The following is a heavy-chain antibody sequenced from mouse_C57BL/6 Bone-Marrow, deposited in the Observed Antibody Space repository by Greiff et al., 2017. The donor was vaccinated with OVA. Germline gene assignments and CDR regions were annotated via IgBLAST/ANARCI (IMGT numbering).Heavy chain of an antibody. V-gene: IGHV1-81*01. CDR1: GYTFTSYG. Sequence: QVQLKESGAELARPGASVKLSCKASGYTFTSYGISWVKQRTGQGLEWIGEIYPRSGNTYYNEKFKGKATLTADKSSSTAYMELRSLTSEDSAVYFCARGGVLITTTCYFDYWGQGTTLTVSS. CDR2: IYPRSGNT. CDR3: ARGGVLITTTCYFDY. D-gene: IGHD1-1*01. J-gene: IGHJ2*01.